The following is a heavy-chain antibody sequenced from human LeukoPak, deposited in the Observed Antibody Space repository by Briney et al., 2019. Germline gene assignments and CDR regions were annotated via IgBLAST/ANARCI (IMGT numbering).Heavy chain of an antibody. CDR1: GGSIRTSSYY. D-gene: IGHD2-2*01. J-gene: IGHJ5*02. Sequence: SETLSLSCTVSGGSIRTSSYYWGWIRQPPGKGLEWIGSIYYSGSTYYNPSLKSRVTISVDTSKNQFSLKLSSVTAADTAVYYCARHEGIVVVPAANNWFDPWGQGTLVTVSS. V-gene: IGHV4-39*01. CDR3: ARHEGIVVVPAANNWFDP. CDR2: IYYSGST.